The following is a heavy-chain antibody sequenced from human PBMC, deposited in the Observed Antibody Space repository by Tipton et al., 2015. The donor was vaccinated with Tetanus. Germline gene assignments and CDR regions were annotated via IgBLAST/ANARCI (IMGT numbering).Heavy chain of an antibody. J-gene: IGHJ4*02. D-gene: IGHD4-17*01. Sequence: TLSLACTVSGGSISSGGYYWSWIRQHPGKGLEWIGYIYYGGSTYYNPSLKSRVTISVDTSKNQFSLKLSSVTAADTAVYYCASSTYGVPLGYWGQGTLVTVSS. CDR3: ASSTYGVPLGY. V-gene: IGHV4-31*03. CDR2: IYYGGST. CDR1: GGSISSGGYY.